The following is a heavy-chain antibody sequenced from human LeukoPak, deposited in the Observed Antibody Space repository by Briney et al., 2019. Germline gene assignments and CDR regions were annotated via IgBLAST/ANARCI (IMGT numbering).Heavy chain of an antibody. V-gene: IGHV3-9*01. CDR1: GFTFDDYA. CDR2: ISWNSGSI. CDR3: AEALPVGYSYAYFDY. Sequence: GGSLRLSCAASGFTFDDYAMHWVRQAPGKGLEWVSGISWNSGSIGYADSVRGRFTISRDNAKNSLYLQMNSLRAEDTALYYCAEALPVGYSYAYFDYWGQGTLVTVSS. D-gene: IGHD5-18*01. J-gene: IGHJ4*02.